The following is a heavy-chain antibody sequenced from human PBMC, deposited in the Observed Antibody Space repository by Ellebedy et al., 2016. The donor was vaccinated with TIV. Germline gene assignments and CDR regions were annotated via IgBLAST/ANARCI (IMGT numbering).Heavy chain of an antibody. CDR3: VLGSGSYQDDY. CDR2: IKQDGSEK. V-gene: IGHV3-7*01. Sequence: GESLKISCAASGFTFSSYWMSWVRQAPGKGLERVANIKQDGSEKYYVDSVKGRFTISRDNAKNSLYLQMNSLRAEDTAVYYCVLGSGSYQDDYWGQGTLVSVSS. J-gene: IGHJ4*02. D-gene: IGHD3-10*02. CDR1: GFTFSSYW.